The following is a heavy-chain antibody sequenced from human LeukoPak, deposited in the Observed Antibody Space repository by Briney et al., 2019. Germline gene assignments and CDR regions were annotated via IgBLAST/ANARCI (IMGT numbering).Heavy chain of an antibody. J-gene: IGHJ6*03. D-gene: IGHD6-6*01. V-gene: IGHV1-69*05. CDR2: IIPIFGTA. CDR3: ATAAAAARPGYYYYMDV. CDR1: GSTFNNYA. Sequence: ASVKVSCKASGSTFNNYAINWVRQAPGQGLEWMGRIIPIFGTADYAQKFQGRVTITTDESTSTAYMELSSLRSEDTAVYYCATAAAAARPGYYYYMDVWGKGTTVTVSS.